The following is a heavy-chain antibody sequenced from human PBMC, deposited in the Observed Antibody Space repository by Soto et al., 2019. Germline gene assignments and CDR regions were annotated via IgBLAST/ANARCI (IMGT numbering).Heavy chain of an antibody. V-gene: IGHV1-18*01. Sequence: GASVKVSCKASGYTFTSYGISWVRQAPGQGLEWMGWISAYNGNTNYAQKLQGRVTMTTDTSTSTAYMELRSLRSDDTAVYYCASFRGYSGYDYYYYYMDVWGKGTTVTAP. CDR2: ISAYNGNT. J-gene: IGHJ6*03. CDR3: ASFRGYSGYDYYYYYMDV. D-gene: IGHD5-12*01. CDR1: GYTFTSYG.